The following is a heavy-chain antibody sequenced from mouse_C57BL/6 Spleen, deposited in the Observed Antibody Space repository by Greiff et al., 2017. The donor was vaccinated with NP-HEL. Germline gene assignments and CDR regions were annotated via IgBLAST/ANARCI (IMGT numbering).Heavy chain of an antibody. J-gene: IGHJ4*01. CDR3: TRGAVVEPGESLDY. V-gene: IGHV6-6*01. D-gene: IGHD1-1*01. Sequence: EVMLVESGGGLVQPGGSMKLSCAASGFTFSDAWMDWVRQSPEKGLEWVAEIRNKANNHATYYAESVKGRFTISRDDSKSSVYLQMNSLRAEDTGIYYCTRGAVVEPGESLDYWGQGTSVTVSS. CDR1: GFTFSDAW. CDR2: IRNKANNHAT.